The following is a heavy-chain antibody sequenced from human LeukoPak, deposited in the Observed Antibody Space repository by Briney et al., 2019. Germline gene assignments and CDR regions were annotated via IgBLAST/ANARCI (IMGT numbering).Heavy chain of an antibody. CDR2: MYPGNSDT. Sequence: GEALKISCKGSGYSFTNYWIGWVRQMPGKGLELMGIMYPGNSDTRYSPSFQGQVTISADKSISTAYLQWSSLKASDTAMYYCTFVSNYGGNSGWDYWGQGTLVTVSS. CDR1: GYSFTNYW. CDR3: TFVSNYGGNSGWDY. J-gene: IGHJ4*02. D-gene: IGHD4-23*01. V-gene: IGHV5-51*01.